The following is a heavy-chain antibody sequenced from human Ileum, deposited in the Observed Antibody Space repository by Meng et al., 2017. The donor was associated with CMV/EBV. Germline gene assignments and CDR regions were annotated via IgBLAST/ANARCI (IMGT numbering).Heavy chain of an antibody. CDR3: ARDKCDSDCQLGLLDS. CDR1: GGTFSSYT. V-gene: IGHV1-69*04. J-gene: IGHJ4*02. D-gene: IGHD2-21*01. Sequence: SVKVSCKASGGTFSSYTISWVRQAPGQGLEWMGRIIPILGIANYAQKFQGRVTITADKSTSTAYMELSSLRSEDTAVYYCARDKCDSDCQLGLLDSWGQGTLVTVSS. CDR2: IIPILGIA.